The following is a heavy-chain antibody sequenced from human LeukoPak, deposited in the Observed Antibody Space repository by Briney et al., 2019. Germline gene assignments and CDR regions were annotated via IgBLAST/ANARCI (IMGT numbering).Heavy chain of an antibody. Sequence: PGGSLSLSCAASGFPFSNYAMSWVRQAPGKGLEWVSDVSDSGRSAYYADSVQGRFIIYRDNSKNTLYLQMNSVRVEDTAAYFCAQNQWEFPAWGQGTLVTVSS. CDR3: AQNQWEFPA. CDR2: VSDSGRSA. CDR1: GFPFSNYA. V-gene: IGHV3-23*01. J-gene: IGHJ5*02. D-gene: IGHD1-26*01.